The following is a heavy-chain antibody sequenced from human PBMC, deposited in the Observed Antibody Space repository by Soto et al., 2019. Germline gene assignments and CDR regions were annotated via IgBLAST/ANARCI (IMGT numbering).Heavy chain of an antibody. D-gene: IGHD1-1*01. Sequence: QVQLQESGPGLVKPSETLSLTCTVSGGSVSSGSYYWSWIRQTPGQGLEWIGYIYYSGSTNYNPSLKSRVTISVDTSKDQFSLKLSSVTAADTAVYYCARALRGTPLFDYWGQGTLVTVSS. J-gene: IGHJ4*02. CDR3: ARALRGTPLFDY. CDR1: GGSVSSGSYY. CDR2: IYYSGST. V-gene: IGHV4-61*01.